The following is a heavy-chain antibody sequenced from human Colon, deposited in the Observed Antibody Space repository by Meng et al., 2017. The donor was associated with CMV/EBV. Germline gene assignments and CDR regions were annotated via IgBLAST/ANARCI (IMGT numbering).Heavy chain of an antibody. D-gene: IGHD3-10*02. CDR2: AYHRSKWYF. CDR1: GDSVSTNSAA. V-gene: IGHV6-1*01. CDR3: ARGRNNDGNYYVFDF. J-gene: IGHJ4*02. Sequence: SCAISGDSVSTNSAAWHWIRQSPSRGLGWLGRAYHRSKWYFDYTASVKSRMTIDPDTSKNQFSLQLNSVTPDDTAVYFCARGRNNDGNYYVFDFWGQGSLVTVSS.